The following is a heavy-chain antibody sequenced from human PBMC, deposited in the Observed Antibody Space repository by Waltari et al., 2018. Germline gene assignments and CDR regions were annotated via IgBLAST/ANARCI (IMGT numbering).Heavy chain of an antibody. J-gene: IGHJ1*01. CDR3: ANRGVGNYFKYFRL. V-gene: IGHV4-61*02. CDR2: SYSSGAV. CDR1: GEPISDAVSRWTY. D-gene: IGHD1-7*01. Sequence: QVQLQESGPGLVKPTHTLSLTCTVSGEPISDAVSRWTYWTWIRQSAGKGLELIGHSYSSGAVDYNPALRSRVTISLDTPKSHFTLKLTSVTAADTAVYYCANRGVGNYFKYFRLWSPGTLVTVSS.